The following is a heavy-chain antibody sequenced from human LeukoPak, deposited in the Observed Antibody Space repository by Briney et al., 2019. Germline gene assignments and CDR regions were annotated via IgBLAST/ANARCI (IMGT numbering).Heavy chain of an antibody. CDR1: GFTVSSNY. CDR2: IYSGGST. CDR3: ARDRGYGDFNWFDP. D-gene: IGHD4-17*01. Sequence: GGSLRLSCAASGFTVSSNYMSWVRQAPGKGLEWVSVIYSGGSTYYADSVKGRFTISRDNSKNTLYLQMNSLRAEDTAVYYCARDRGYGDFNWFDPWGQGTLVTVSS. J-gene: IGHJ5*02. V-gene: IGHV3-53*01.